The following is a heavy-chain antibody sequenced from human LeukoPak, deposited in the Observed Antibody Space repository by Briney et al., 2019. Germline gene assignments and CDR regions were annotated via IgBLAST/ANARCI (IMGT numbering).Heavy chain of an antibody. V-gene: IGHV4-39*01. CDR1: GGSISISSYY. D-gene: IGHD4-17*01. J-gene: IGHJ6*03. CDR3: ERHLEGGEATLYYMDV. CDR2: IYYSGST. Sequence: SETLSLTCTVSGGSISISSYYWGWIRQPPGKGLEWIGSIYYSGSTYYNPSLKSRVTISVDTSKDQFSLKLSSVTAADTAVYYCERHLEGGEATLYYMDVWGKGTTVTVSS.